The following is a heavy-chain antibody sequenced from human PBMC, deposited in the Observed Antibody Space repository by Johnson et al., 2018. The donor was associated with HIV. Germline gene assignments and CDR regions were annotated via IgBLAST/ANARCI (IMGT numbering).Heavy chain of an antibody. CDR1: GFTFSSYG. D-gene: IGHD3-16*01. CDR3: AKGRWGGSGAFDI. Sequence: QVQLVESGGGVVQPGGSLRLSCVASGFTFSSYGMHRVRQAPGKGLEWVAFIRYDESNIYYADSVKGRFIISRDNSKNTLYVQMNRLRPEDTAAYFCAKGRWGGSGAFDIWGQGTVVTVSS. J-gene: IGHJ3*02. CDR2: IRYDESNI. V-gene: IGHV3-30*02.